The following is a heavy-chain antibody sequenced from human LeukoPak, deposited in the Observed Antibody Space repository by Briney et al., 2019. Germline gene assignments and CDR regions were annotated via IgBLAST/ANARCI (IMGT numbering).Heavy chain of an antibody. D-gene: IGHD3-3*01. Sequence: GGSLRLSCAASGFTFSSYSMNWVRQAPGNWLEWVSSISSSSSYIYYADSVKGRFTISRDNAKNSLYLQMNSLRAEDTAVYYCARGPPLTTYGMDVWGQGTTVTVSS. V-gene: IGHV3-21*01. CDR1: GFTFSSYS. J-gene: IGHJ6*02. CDR2: ISSSSSYI. CDR3: ARGPPLTTYGMDV.